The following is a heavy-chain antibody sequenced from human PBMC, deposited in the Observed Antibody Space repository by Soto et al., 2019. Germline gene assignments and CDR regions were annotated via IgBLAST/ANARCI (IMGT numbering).Heavy chain of an antibody. CDR2: ISSSSSTI. V-gene: IGHV3-48*02. D-gene: IGHD2-2*02. J-gene: IGHJ6*02. CDR3: ARTDCSSTSCYNPYYYGMDV. Sequence: PGGSLRLSCAASGFTFSSYSMNWVRQAPGKGLEWVSYISSSSSTIYYADSVKGRFTISRDNAKNSLYLQMNSLRDEDTAVYYCARTDCSSTSCYNPYYYGMDVWGQGTTVTVSS. CDR1: GFTFSSYS.